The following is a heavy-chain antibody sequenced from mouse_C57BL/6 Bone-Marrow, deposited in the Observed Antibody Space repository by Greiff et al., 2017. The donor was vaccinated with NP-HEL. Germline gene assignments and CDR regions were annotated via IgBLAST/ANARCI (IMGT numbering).Heavy chain of an antibody. CDR2: IYPGSGNT. V-gene: IGHV1-76*01. Sequence: VKLMESGAELVRPGASVKLSCKASGYTFTDYYINWVKQRPGQGLEWIARIYPGSGNTYYNEKFKGKATLTAEKSSSTAYMQLSSLTSEDSAVYFCARGGYGIPYYAMDYWGQGTSVTVSS. CDR1: GYTFTDYY. CDR3: ARGGYGIPYYAMDY. D-gene: IGHD1-1*01. J-gene: IGHJ4*01.